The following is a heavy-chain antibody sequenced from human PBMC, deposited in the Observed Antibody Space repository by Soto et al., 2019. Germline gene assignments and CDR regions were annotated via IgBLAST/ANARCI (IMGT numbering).Heavy chain of an antibody. D-gene: IGHD4-17*01. CDR1: GGSFSGYY. J-gene: IGHJ4*02. Sequence: PSETLSLTCAVYGGSFSGYYWSWIRQPPGKGLEWIGEINHSGSTNYNPSLKSRVTISVDTSKNQFSLKLSSATAADTAVYYCAIYGGNSVYFDYWGQGTLVTVSS. V-gene: IGHV4-34*01. CDR2: INHSGST. CDR3: AIYGGNSVYFDY.